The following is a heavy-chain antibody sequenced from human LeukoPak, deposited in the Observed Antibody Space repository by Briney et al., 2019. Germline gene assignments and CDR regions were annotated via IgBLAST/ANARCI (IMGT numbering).Heavy chain of an antibody. V-gene: IGHV3-7*03. CDR3: AREGYSYGYVDY. CDR1: GSTFSSYW. Sequence: GGSLRLSCAASGSTFSSYWMSWVRQAPGKGLEWVANIKQDGSEKYYVDSVKGRFTISRDNAKNSLYLQMNSLRAEDTAVYYCAREGYSYGYVDYWGQGTLVTVSS. CDR2: IKQDGSEK. J-gene: IGHJ4*02. D-gene: IGHD5-18*01.